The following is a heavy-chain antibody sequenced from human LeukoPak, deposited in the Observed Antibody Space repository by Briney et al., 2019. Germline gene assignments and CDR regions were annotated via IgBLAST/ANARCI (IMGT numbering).Heavy chain of an antibody. CDR2: INHSVST. D-gene: IGHD3-3*01. V-gene: IGHV4-34*01. Sequence: SETLSLTCAVYGGSFSGYYWSWIRQPPGQGLEWIGEINHSVSTNYNPSLKSRVTISVDTSKNQSSLKLSSVTAADTAVYYCAAVYYDFWSEGFDIWGQGTMVTVSS. CDR3: AAVYYDFWSEGFDI. J-gene: IGHJ3*02. CDR1: GGSFSGYY.